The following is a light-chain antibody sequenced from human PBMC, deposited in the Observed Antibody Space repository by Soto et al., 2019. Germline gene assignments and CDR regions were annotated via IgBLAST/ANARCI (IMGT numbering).Light chain of an antibody. CDR3: EAWDDSLNGVV. J-gene: IGLJ2*01. V-gene: IGLV1-44*01. CDR2: SNN. CDR1: SSNIGSNN. Sequence: QSVLTQTPSASGTPGQRVNISCSGSSSNIGSNNVNWYQQLPGTAPKLLIYSNNQRPSGVPDRFSGSKSGTSASLAISGLQSEDEADYYCEAWDDSLNGVVFGGGTKLPVL.